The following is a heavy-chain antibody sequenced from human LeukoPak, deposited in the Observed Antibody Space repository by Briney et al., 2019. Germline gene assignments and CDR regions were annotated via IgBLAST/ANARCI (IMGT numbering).Heavy chain of an antibody. J-gene: IGHJ4*02. CDR3: ARAGGYYDSSGYYFVDYFDY. CDR2: IYYSGRT. D-gene: IGHD3-22*01. V-gene: IGHV4-59*01. CDR1: GGSISSYY. Sequence: SETLSLTCTVSGGSISSYYWSWIRQPPGKGLEWIGYIYYSGRTNYNPSLKSRVTISVDTSKNQFSLKLSSVTAADTAVYYCARAGGYYDSSGYYFVDYFDYWGQGTLVTVSS.